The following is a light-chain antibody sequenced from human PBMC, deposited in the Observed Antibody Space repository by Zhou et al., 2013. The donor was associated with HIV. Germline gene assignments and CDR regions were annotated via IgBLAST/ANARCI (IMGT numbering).Light chain of an antibody. CDR2: GAS. Sequence: EVLMTQSPVTLSVSPGARATLSCRASQSIDTYLAWYQQRPGQPPRLLIYGASTRATDIPDRFSGSASETDFTLTISGLEPEDFAVYYCQQYGTSLPTFGQGTKVEIK. CDR3: QQYGTSLPT. J-gene: IGKJ1*01. V-gene: IGKV3-20*01. CDR1: QSIDTY.